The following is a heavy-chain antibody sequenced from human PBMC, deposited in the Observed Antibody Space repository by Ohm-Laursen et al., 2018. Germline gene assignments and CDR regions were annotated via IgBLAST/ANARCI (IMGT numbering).Heavy chain of an antibody. V-gene: IGHV3-23*01. CDR1: GFTLSSYA. J-gene: IGHJ2*01. CDR3: AKVDSSGWYRYSYFDL. CDR2: ISGSGGST. D-gene: IGHD6-19*01. Sequence: SLRLSCAASGFTLSSYAMSWVRQAPGKGLEWVSSISGSGGSTYYADSVKGRFTISRDNSKNTLYLQMNTLRAEDTAVYNCAKVDSSGWYRYSYFDLWGRGTLVTVSS.